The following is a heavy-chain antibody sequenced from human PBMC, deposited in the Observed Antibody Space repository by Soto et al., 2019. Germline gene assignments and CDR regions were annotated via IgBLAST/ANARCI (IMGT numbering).Heavy chain of an antibody. V-gene: IGHV2-5*01. Sequence: QITLKESGPTLVKPTQTLTLTCTLSGLSLNSNGVGVGWIRQPPGEALEWLGIIYWNDDKHYSPSLKSRLTXXXDTXXSQVXXXMTNMDPXXXXXXXXXXXXXXXXIAAFDFWGQGTLVTVSS. D-gene: IGHD2-21*01. CDR2: IYWNDDK. CDR1: GLSLNSNGVG. J-gene: IGHJ4*02. CDR3: XXXXXXXXIAAFDF.